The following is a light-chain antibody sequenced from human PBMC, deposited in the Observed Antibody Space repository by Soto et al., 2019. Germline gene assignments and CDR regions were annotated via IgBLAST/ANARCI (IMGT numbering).Light chain of an antibody. CDR1: QDISNY. V-gene: IGKV1-33*01. J-gene: IGKJ2*01. Sequence: DIQMTQSPSSLSASVGDRVTITCQASQDISNYLNWYQQKPGKAPKLLIYDASNLETGVSSRFSGSGSGTDFTFTISSLQPEDIATYYCQQYDNLSYTSGQGTKLEIK. CDR2: DAS. CDR3: QQYDNLSYT.